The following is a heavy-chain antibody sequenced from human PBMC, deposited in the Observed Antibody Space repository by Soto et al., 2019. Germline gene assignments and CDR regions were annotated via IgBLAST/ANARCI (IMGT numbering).Heavy chain of an antibody. Sequence: SLRLSCAASGFTFSSYGMHWVRQAPGKGLEWVAVIWYDGSNKYYADPVKGRFTISRDNSKNTLYLQMNSLRAEDTAVYYFARIGYYYDSSGYYYPHYFDYWGQGTLVTVSS. CDR2: IWYDGSNK. CDR3: ARIGYYYDSSGYYYPHYFDY. CDR1: GFTFSSYG. J-gene: IGHJ4*02. V-gene: IGHV3-33*01. D-gene: IGHD3-22*01.